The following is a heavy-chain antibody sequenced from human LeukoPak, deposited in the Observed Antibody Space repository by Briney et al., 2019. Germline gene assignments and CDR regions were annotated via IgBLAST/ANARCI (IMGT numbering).Heavy chain of an antibody. CDR2: IYYSGST. J-gene: IGHJ4*02. D-gene: IGHD3-22*01. CDR1: GGSISSSSYY. Sequence: SETLSLTCTVSGGSISSSSYYWGWIRQPPGKGLEWIGSIYYSGSTYYNPSLKSRVTISVDTSKNQFSLKLSSVTAADTAVYYCARVYDSSGYYPDYWGQGTLVTVSS. CDR3: ARVYDSSGYYPDY. V-gene: IGHV4-39*07.